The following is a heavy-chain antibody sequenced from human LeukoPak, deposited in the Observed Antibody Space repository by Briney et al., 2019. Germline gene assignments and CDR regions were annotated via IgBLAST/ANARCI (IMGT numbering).Heavy chain of an antibody. CDR3: ARSSGWRDAFDF. CDR2: TYNSGYT. Sequence: SQTLSLTCSVSGGSISISGFYWNWFRQLPGKGLEWIGYTYNSGYTYYNPSFGSRVTISTDTSMNQFFLKSHSVTAADTAVYYCARSSGWRDAFDFWGRGTMVTVSS. D-gene: IGHD6-19*01. V-gene: IGHV4-31*03. CDR1: GGSISISGFY. J-gene: IGHJ3*01.